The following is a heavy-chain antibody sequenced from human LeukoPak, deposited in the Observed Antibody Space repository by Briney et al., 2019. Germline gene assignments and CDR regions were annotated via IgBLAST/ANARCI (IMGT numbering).Heavy chain of an antibody. CDR3: ARGPPYGSRSDVFDY. CDR1: GFTFSNYW. D-gene: IGHD3-10*01. CDR2: VKEDVDKK. J-gene: IGHJ4*02. Sequence: GGSLRLSCAASGFTFSNYWMSWVRQAPRKVLEWVASVKEDVDKKDYVDSLKDRFTISRDNGKNSLYLQMNSLRAEDTAVYYCARGPPYGSRSDVFDYWGQGTLVTVSS. V-gene: IGHV3-7*01.